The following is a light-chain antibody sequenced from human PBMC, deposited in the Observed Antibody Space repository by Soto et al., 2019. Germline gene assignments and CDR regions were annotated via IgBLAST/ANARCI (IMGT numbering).Light chain of an antibody. V-gene: IGKV3-15*01. CDR3: QQSNNWPPLT. CDR1: QSVAGN. J-gene: IGKJ4*01. Sequence: EIVFTQSPGTLSLSPGERATPSCRASQSVAGNLAWYQQKPGQPPRLLIYGVSTRATGVPARFSGSGSETDFSLTISSLQIEDFALYYCQQSNNWPPLTFGGGTKVDIK. CDR2: GVS.